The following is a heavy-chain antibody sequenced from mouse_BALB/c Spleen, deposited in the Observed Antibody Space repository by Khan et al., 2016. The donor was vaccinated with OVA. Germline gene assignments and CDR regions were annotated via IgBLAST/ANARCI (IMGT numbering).Heavy chain of an antibody. Sequence: EVQLQESGPGLVKPSQSLSLTCTVTGYSITRDYAWNWIRQFPGNKLEWMGYITNSGSTNYNPSLKSRISITRDTSTNQFFLQLNSVTTEDTATYYVASELGRYYAMDYWGQGTSVTVSS. J-gene: IGHJ4*01. CDR1: GYSITRDYA. D-gene: IGHD4-1*01. CDR3: ASELGRYYAMDY. V-gene: IGHV3-2*02. CDR2: ITNSGST.